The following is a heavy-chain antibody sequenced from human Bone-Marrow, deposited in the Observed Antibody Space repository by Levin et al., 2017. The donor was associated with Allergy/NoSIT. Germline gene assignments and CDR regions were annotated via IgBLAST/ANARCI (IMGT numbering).Heavy chain of an antibody. V-gene: IGHV3-9*01. CDR2: ISANSETV. CDR3: AKIGAWDNVGSPEVDY. D-gene: IGHD1-26*01. CDR1: GFTFHDYA. Sequence: GGSLRLSCAASGFTFHDYALHWVRQPPGKGLEWVCSISANSETVAYADSVEARFTISRDNAKNSLYLQMNSLRPDDTAFYYCAKIGAWDNVGSPEVDYWGQGTLVTVSS. J-gene: IGHJ4*02.